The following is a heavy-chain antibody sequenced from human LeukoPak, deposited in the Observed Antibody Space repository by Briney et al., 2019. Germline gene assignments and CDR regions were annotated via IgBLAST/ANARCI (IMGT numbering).Heavy chain of an antibody. CDR1: GGSISSGSYY. V-gene: IGHV4-39*01. D-gene: IGHD3-10*01. CDR2: IYYIGST. CDR3: ARLRYSGSGSYYSQFDY. Sequence: SETLSLTCTVSGGSISSGSYYWGWIRQPPGTGLEWIGTIYYIGSTYYNPSLKSRVTISVDTSKNQFSLKLSSVTAADTAVYYCARLRYSGSGSYYSQFDYWGQGILVTVSS. J-gene: IGHJ4*02.